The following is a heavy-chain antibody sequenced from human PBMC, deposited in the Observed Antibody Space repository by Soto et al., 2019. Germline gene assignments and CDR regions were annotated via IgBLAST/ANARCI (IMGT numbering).Heavy chain of an antibody. CDR1: GFTVSSHY. V-gene: IGHV3-53*02. Sequence: EVQLVETGGGLIQPGGSLRLSCAASGFTVSSHYMSWVRQAPGKGLEWVSVIYSGGSTYYADSVKGRFTISRDNSKNTLYLQMNSLRAEDTAVYYCARVNAYDYVWGSYRQHWYFDLWGRGTLVTVSS. D-gene: IGHD3-16*02. J-gene: IGHJ2*01. CDR3: ARVNAYDYVWGSYRQHWYFDL. CDR2: IYSGGST.